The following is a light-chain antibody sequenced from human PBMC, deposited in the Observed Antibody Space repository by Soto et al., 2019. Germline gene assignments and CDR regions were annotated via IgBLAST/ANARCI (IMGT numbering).Light chain of an antibody. J-gene: IGKJ1*01. CDR3: QQYNTYSGT. CDR1: QSVSGW. CDR2: DAS. V-gene: IGKV1-5*01. Sequence: DIQMTQYPSTLSASVGDTVTVTCLASQSVSGWLAWYQQKPGEAPKLLIYDASSLESGVPSRFSGSGSATEFTLTISSLQPDDSATYYCQQYNTYSGTFGQGTKVDI.